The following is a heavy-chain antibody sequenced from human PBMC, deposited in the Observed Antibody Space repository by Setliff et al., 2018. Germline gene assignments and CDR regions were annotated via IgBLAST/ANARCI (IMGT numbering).Heavy chain of an antibody. CDR3: ARGYYNFLSGYYTPYYFDY. CDR2: IYYSGNT. CDR1: GGSIRNYY. D-gene: IGHD3-3*01. J-gene: IGHJ4*02. V-gene: IGHV4-59*01. Sequence: SETLSLTCTVSGGSIRNYYWSWIRQPPGKGLEWIGYIYYSGNTHYNPSLKSRVTISVDTSKNQFSLKLSSVTAADTAVYFCARGYYNFLSGYYTPYYFDYWGQGTLVTVSS.